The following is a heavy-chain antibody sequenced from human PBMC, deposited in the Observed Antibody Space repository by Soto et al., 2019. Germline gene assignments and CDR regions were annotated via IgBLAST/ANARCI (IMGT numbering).Heavy chain of an antibody. J-gene: IGHJ4*02. CDR2: ISNSGST. D-gene: IGHD6-6*01. CDR3: ARDASESSIAARSGSRDPYFDY. V-gene: IGHV3-23*01. Sequence: GGSLRLSCAASGVTFSSYAMSWVRQAPGKGLEWVSAISNSGSTYYAVSVKGRFTISRDKSKNQFSLKLSSVAAADTAVYYCARDASESSIAARSGSRDPYFDYWGQGTLVTVSS. CDR1: GVTFSSYA.